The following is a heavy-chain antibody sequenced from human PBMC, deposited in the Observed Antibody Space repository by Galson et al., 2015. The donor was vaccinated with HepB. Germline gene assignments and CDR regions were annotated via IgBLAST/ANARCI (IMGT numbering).Heavy chain of an antibody. J-gene: IGHJ4*02. D-gene: IGHD1-26*01. Sequence: SLRLSCAASGFTFNSYGIHWVRQAPGKGLEWVAFSSYDGKKEDYGDSVKGRFTVSRDNSNNTLYLEMNSLRAEDTAVYYCAKDSGSHPPFVYWGQGTQVTVSS. V-gene: IGHV3-30*18. CDR3: AKDSGSHPPFVY. CDR1: GFTFNSYG. CDR2: SSYDGKKE.